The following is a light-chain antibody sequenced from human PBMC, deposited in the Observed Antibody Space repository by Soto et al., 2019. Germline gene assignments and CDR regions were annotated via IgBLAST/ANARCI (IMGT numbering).Light chain of an antibody. J-gene: IGLJ2*01. CDR3: SSYTSSRTLV. V-gene: IGLV2-14*01. CDR1: SSDVGGYNY. Sequence: QSALTQPASVSGSPGQSITISCTGTSSDVGGYNYVSWYQQHPGKAPKLMIYEVSNRPSGVSNRFSGSKSGNTASLTISGPPAEGGAGYYCSSYTSSRTLVFGGGTKLTVL. CDR2: EVS.